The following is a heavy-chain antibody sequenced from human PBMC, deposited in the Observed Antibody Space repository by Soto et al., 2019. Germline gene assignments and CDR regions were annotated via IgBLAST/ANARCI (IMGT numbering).Heavy chain of an antibody. D-gene: IGHD6-6*01. J-gene: IGHJ5*02. Sequence: XETLSLTCTVAGCSISSSTYYWDWIRQPPGKGLEWVGAMYYTGNKNYNPSLESRVTMSVDTSENQFSLKLSSVTPTDTAVYYCARRSSSSLGSLFDHWGRGILVTVSS. V-gene: IGHV4-39*01. CDR1: GCSISSSTYY. CDR3: ARRSSSSLGSLFDH. CDR2: MYYTGNK.